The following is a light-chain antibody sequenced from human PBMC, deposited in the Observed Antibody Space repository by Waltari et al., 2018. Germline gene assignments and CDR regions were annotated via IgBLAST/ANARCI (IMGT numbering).Light chain of an antibody. CDR3: QHYQDFPWA. Sequence: DVQMTQSPSSLSASVGDTITITCQTNEDIMNFLNWYQQRPGKAPKLLIFDASNSETGGPSRFRGTGSGTHFTFTINGLQPEDSATYYCQHYQDFPWAFGQGTKVEIK. J-gene: IGKJ1*01. V-gene: IGKV1-33*01. CDR2: DAS. CDR1: EDIMNF.